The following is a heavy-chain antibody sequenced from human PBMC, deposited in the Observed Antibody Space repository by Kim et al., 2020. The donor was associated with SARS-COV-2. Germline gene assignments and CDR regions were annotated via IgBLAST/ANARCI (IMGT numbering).Heavy chain of an antibody. CDR1: GFTFRYYA. CDR3: ARDFKVKNYGGNSVGFSYYGMDV. V-gene: IGHV3-30*04. J-gene: IGHJ6*02. Sequence: EGSLRLSCIASGFTFRYYAMHWVRQAPGKGLEWVAVISYDGSNKFYADSVKGRFTISRDNSENTVYLQMNSLRAEDTAVYYCARDFKVKNYGGNSVGFSYYGMDVWSHGTTVTVSS. D-gene: IGHD4-17*01. CDR2: ISYDGSNK.